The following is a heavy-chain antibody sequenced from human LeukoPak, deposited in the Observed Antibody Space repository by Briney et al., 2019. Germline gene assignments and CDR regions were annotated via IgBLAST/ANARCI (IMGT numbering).Heavy chain of an antibody. CDR2: IRGSGDT. D-gene: IGHD3-3*01. J-gene: IGHJ4*02. V-gene: IGHV3-23*01. CDR3: AKTFPYGTTWYGFCDY. CDR1: GFPFRNNV. Sequence: QAGGSLRLSCAASGFPFRNNVMTWVRQAPGRGLDWLAAIRGSGDTYYADSVKGRFTISRDNSENMLYLQMNSLRAEDTAVYYCAKTFPYGTTWYGFCDYWGQGALVTVSS.